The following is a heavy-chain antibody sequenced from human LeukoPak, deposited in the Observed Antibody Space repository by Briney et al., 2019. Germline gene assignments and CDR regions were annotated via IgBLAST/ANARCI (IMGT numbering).Heavy chain of an antibody. J-gene: IGHJ4*02. CDR3: ARAQLLWFGGPYDY. D-gene: IGHD3-10*01. Sequence: PSETLSLTCTVSGGSISSYYWSWIRQPPGKGLEWIGYIYYSGSTNYSPSPKSRVTVSVGTSRNQFSLKLSSVTAADTAVYYCARAQLLWFGGPYDYWGQGTLVTVSS. CDR1: GGSISSYY. CDR2: IYYSGST. V-gene: IGHV4-59*01.